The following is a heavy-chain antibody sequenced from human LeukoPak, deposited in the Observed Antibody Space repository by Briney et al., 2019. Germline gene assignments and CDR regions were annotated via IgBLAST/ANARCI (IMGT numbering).Heavy chain of an antibody. CDR3: ARVKWVVVAAPIDY. V-gene: IGHV1-18*01. D-gene: IGHD2-15*01. CDR2: ISAYNGNT. Sequence: GASVKVSCKASGYTFTSYGISWVRQAPGQGLEWMGWISAYNGNTNYAQKLQGRVTMTTDTSTSTAYMELRSLRSDDTAVYYCARVKWVVVAAPIDYWGQGTLVTVSS. J-gene: IGHJ4*02. CDR1: GYTFTSYG.